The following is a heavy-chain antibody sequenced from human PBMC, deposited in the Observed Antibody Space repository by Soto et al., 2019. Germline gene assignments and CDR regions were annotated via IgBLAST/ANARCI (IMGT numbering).Heavy chain of an antibody. J-gene: IGHJ4*03. CDR3: AGSPGISRITGTTPGA. D-gene: IGHD1-7*01. Sequence: PGGSLRLSCAASGFTFSSHWMHWVRQAPGKGLVWVSRINGDGSSTSYADSVKGRFTISRDNAKNMLYLQVNSLRADDTAVYYFAGSPGISRITGTTPGACGQGTLVTRSS. CDR2: INGDGSST. CDR1: GFTFSSHW. V-gene: IGHV3-74*01.